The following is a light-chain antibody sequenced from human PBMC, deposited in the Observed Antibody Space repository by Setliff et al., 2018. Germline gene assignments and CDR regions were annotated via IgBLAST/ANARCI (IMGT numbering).Light chain of an antibody. Sequence: QSALTQPASVSGSPGQSITTACTGTSSDVGSYNLVSWYQQHPGKAPKLMIYEVSKRPSGVSNRFSGSKSGNTASLTISGLQAEDEADYYCCSYAGSSTFGPYVFGTGTKVTVL. CDR2: EVS. CDR3: CSYAGSSTFGPYV. CDR1: SSDVGSYNL. V-gene: IGLV2-23*02. J-gene: IGLJ1*01.